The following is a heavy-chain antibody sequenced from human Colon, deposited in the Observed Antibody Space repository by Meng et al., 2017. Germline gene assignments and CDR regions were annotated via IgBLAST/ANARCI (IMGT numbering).Heavy chain of an antibody. Sequence: ASVKVSCKASGYTFTSYYMHWVRQAPGQGLEWMGIINPSGGSTSYAQKFQGRVTMTRDTSTSTVYMELSSLRSEDTAVYYCAGEGAYYYDSRGYGDAFDIWGQGTMVTVSS. CDR3: AGEGAYYYDSRGYGDAFDI. CDR1: GYTFTSYY. D-gene: IGHD3-22*01. V-gene: IGHV1-46*01. J-gene: IGHJ3*02. CDR2: INPSGGST.